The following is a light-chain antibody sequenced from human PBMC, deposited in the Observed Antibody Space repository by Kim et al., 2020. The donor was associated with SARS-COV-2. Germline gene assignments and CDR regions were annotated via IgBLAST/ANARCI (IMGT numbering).Light chain of an antibody. CDR2: DVS. Sequence: GPSITISCTGTSSDLATYTYVSWYQQPPGEAPKLMIYDVSKRPSGVSYRFSGSKSANTASLTISELQAEDEADYYCSSYSSTNTLVFGGGTQLTVL. V-gene: IGLV2-14*03. J-gene: IGLJ3*02. CDR3: SSYSSTNTLV. CDR1: SSDLATYTY.